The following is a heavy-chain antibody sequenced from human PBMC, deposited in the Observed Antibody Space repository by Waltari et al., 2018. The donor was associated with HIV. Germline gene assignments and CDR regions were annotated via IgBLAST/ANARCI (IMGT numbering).Heavy chain of an antibody. CDR2: INHSGST. D-gene: IGHD5-12*01. J-gene: IGHJ4*02. CDR3: ARFRSRDGYNGYYFDY. CDR1: GGSFSGYY. Sequence: QVQLQQWGAGLLKPSETLSLTCAVYGGSFSGYYWSWIRQPPGKGLEWIGEINHSGSTNSNPSLKSLVTISVDTSKNQFSLKLSSVTAADTAVYYCARFRSRDGYNGYYFDYWGQGTLVTVSS. V-gene: IGHV4-34*01.